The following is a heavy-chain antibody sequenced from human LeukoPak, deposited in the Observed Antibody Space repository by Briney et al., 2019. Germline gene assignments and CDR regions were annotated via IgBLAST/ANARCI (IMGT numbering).Heavy chain of an antibody. V-gene: IGHV4-59*11. CDR2: IYNSGST. CDR1: GGSISSHY. J-gene: IGHJ4*02. D-gene: IGHD6-6*01. Sequence: SETLSLTCTVSGGSISSHYWSWIRQPPGKGLEWIGYIYNSGSTNYNPSLKSRVTISVDTSKNQFSLKLSSVTAADTAVYYCARGWGAARLYFDYWGQGTLVTVSS. CDR3: ARGWGAARLYFDY.